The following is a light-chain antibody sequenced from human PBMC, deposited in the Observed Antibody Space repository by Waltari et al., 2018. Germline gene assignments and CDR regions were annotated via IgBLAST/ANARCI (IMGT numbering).Light chain of an antibody. CDR3: QHYLRLPVT. J-gene: IGKJ1*01. Sequence: EIVLTQSPGTLSLSPGESAPRSGRTSQSVTRALAWYQQTPGQAPRPLISGASNRATGLPDRFSGSGSGTDFSLTISSLEPEDFAVYYCQHYLRLPVTFGQGTKVEVK. CDR2: GAS. V-gene: IGKV3-20*01. CDR1: QSVTRA.